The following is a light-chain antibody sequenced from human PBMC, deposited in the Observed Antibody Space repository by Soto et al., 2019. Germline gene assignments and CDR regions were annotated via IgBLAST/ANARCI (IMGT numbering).Light chain of an antibody. J-gene: IGKJ2*01. CDR3: QQLNSYPYT. CDR2: SAS. Sequence: DIQLTQSPSFLSASVGDRVTLTCRASQGIGNYLAWYQHKAGKAPKLLIYSASTLQSGVPSRFSGSESGTEFTLTISSLQPEDFASYYCQQLNSYPYTFGQGTKLEIK. V-gene: IGKV1-9*01. CDR1: QGIGNY.